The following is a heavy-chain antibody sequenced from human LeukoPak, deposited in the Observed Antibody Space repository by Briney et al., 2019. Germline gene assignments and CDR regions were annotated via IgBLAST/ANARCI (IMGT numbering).Heavy chain of an antibody. CDR1: GGSFSGYY. D-gene: IGHD2-2*02. CDR3: ARGLRRYCSSTSCYRGVWGYYYYGMDV. V-gene: IGHV4-34*01. CDR2: INHSGST. J-gene: IGHJ6*02. Sequence: PSETLSLTCAVYGGSFSGYYWSWIRQPPGKGLEWIGEINHSGSTNYNPSLKSRVTISVDTSKNQFSLKLSSVTAADTAVYYCARGLRRYCSSTSCYRGVWGYYYYGMDVWGQGTTVTVSS.